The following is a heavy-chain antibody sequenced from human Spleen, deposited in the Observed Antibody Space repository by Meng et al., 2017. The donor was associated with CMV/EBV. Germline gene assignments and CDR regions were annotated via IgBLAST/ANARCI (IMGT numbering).Heavy chain of an antibody. CDR2: ISAYNGNT. J-gene: IGHJ5*02. Sequence: ASVKVSCKASGYTFTGYYMHWVRQAPGQGLEWMGWISAYNGNTNYAQKLQGRVTMTTDTSTSTAYMELRSLRSDDTAVYYCARVIVPAATSPWFDPWGQGTLVTVSS. D-gene: IGHD2-2*01. CDR3: ARVIVPAATSPWFDP. CDR1: GYTFTGYY. V-gene: IGHV1-18*04.